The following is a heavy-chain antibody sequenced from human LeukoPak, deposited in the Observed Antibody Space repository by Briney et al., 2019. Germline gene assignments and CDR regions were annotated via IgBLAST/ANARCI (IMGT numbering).Heavy chain of an antibody. CDR3: ARHAPSFSRSYYTLPFDP. V-gene: IGHV4-39*01. Sequence: SETLSLTCTVSAGSISSSSYYWGWIRQPPGKGLEWIGSIYYSGSTYYNPSLKRPVTISVSTSKNPFSLKLSSVTAADTAVYYCARHAPSFSRSYYTLPFDPWGQGTLVTASS. J-gene: IGHJ5*02. D-gene: IGHD3-10*01. CDR2: IYYSGST. CDR1: AGSISSSSYY.